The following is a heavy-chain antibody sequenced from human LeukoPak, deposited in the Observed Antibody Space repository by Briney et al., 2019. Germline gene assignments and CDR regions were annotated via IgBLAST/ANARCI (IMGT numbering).Heavy chain of an antibody. Sequence: GGSLRLSCAASGFTFTSYAMSWVRQAPGKGLGWVSAIIGSGGSTYSAASVKGPSTISSDNSKTTLYLQMNSLTAEDTAVYYCAKGISSSSYDSWGQGTLVTVSP. CDR2: IIGSGGST. D-gene: IGHD6-13*01. V-gene: IGHV3-23*01. CDR1: GFTFTSYA. J-gene: IGHJ5*01. CDR3: AKGISSSSYDS.